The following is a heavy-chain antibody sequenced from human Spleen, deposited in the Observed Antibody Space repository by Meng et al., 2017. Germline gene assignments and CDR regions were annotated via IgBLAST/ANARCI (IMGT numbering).Heavy chain of an antibody. CDR3: ARGTPGRRYADY. J-gene: IGHJ4*02. CDR1: GYTFTNYA. V-gene: IGHV1-3*01. CDR2: INAGNGNT. Sequence: QVQLVQSGAEVRKPGASVKFSCKASGYTFTNYAIHWVRQAPGQRLEWMGWINAGNGNTKYSQKFQGRVTITRETSASTAYMELRSLRSDDTAVYYCARGTPGRRYADYWGQGTLVTVSS. D-gene: IGHD3-10*01.